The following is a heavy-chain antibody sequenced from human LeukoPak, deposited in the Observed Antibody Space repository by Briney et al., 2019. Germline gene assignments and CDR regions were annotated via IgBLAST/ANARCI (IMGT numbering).Heavy chain of an antibody. CDR1: GGSVSSRSYY. Sequence: PSETLSLTCSVSGGSVSSRSYYWSWIRQPPGKGLEWIGEINHSGSTNYNPSLKSRVTISVDTSKNQFSLKLSSVTAADTAVYYCARGQAIVVVTPFDYWGQGTLVTVSS. CDR2: INHSGST. CDR3: ARGQAIVVVTPFDY. D-gene: IGHD3-22*01. V-gene: IGHV4-39*07. J-gene: IGHJ4*02.